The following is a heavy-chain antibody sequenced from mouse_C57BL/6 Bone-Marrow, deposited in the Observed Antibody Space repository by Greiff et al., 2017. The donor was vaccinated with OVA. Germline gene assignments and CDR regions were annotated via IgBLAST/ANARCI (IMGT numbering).Heavy chain of an antibody. J-gene: IGHJ3*01. Sequence: VQLQQSGAELARPGASVKLSCKASGYTFTSYGISWVKQRTGQGLEWIGEIYPRSGNTYYNEKFKGKATLTADKSSSTAYMELRSLTSEDSAVYFCARSPYYSKEFEYWGQGTLVTVSA. D-gene: IGHD2-5*01. CDR3: ARSPYYSKEFEY. V-gene: IGHV1-81*01. CDR1: GYTFTSYG. CDR2: IYPRSGNT.